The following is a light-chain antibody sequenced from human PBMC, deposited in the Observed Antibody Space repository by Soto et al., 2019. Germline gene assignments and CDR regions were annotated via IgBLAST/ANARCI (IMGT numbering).Light chain of an antibody. CDR2: AAS. Sequence: DIQMTQSPSTLSASVGDRVTITCRASQGMRNELGWYQQKPGKAPKRLIYAASSLESGVPSRFSGSGSGTEFTLTISSLQPEDSETDYCLQHHSYPTFGQGTRLEIK. V-gene: IGKV1-17*01. CDR3: LQHHSYPT. CDR1: QGMRNE. J-gene: IGKJ5*01.